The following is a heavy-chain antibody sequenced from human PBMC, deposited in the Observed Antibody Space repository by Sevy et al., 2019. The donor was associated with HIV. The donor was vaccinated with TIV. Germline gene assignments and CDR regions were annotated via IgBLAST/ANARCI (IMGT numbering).Heavy chain of an antibody. Sequence: GGSLRLSCAASGFTFSSYGMHWVRQAPGKWLDWVAVISYDGTNKYYADSVKGRFTIFRDNSKNTLYLQMNSLRVEDTAVYYCAKEEYSSNSNSYYGMDVWGQGTTVTVSS. CDR3: AKEEYSSNSNSYYGMDV. V-gene: IGHV3-30*18. J-gene: IGHJ6*02. D-gene: IGHD6-6*01. CDR2: ISYDGTNK. CDR1: GFTFSSYG.